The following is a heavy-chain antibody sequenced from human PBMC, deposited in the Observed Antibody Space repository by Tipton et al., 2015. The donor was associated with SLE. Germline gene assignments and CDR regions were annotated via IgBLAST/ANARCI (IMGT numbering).Heavy chain of an antibody. CDR2: IKQDGSEK. CDR3: ASDYGGNSNYFDY. J-gene: IGHJ4*02. V-gene: IGHV3-7*01. CDR1: GFTFSSYS. D-gene: IGHD4-23*01. Sequence: SLRLSCAASGFTFSSYSMSWVRQAPGKGLEWVANIKQDGSEKYYVDSVKGRFTISRDNSKNTLYLQMNSLRAEDTAVYYCASDYGGNSNYFDYWGQGTLVTVSS.